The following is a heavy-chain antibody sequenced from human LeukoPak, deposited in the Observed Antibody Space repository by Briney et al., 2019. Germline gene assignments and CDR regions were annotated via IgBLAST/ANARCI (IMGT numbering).Heavy chain of an antibody. D-gene: IGHD5-18*01. CDR1: GFTVSSNY. CDR2: IYAGGTT. CDR3: AKDARYGGGYYYYYMDV. Sequence: GGSLRLSCAVSGFTVSSNYISWVRQAPGKGLEWVSVIYAGGTTFYADSVKGRFTISRDNSKNTLYLQMNSLRAEDTAVYYCAKDARYGGGYYYYYMDVWGKGTTVTISS. V-gene: IGHV3-53*05. J-gene: IGHJ6*03.